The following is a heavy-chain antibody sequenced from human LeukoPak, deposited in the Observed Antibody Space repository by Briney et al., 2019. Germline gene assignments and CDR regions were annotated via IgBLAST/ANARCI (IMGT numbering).Heavy chain of an antibody. Sequence: GGSLRLSCAASGFTFSKSWMTWVRQAPGTGLQWVAHIKEDGGDKYYADSVEGRFTISRDNDKTSVYLQMNSLRAEDTAVYYCATWGSGWQCGFWGQVTLVSVS. CDR3: ATWGSGWQCGF. V-gene: IGHV3-7*03. J-gene: IGHJ4*02. CDR2: IKEDGGDK. CDR1: GFTFSKSW. D-gene: IGHD6-19*01.